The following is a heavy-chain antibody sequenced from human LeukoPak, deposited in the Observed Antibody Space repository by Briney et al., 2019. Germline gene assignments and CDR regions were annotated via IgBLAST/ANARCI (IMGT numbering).Heavy chain of an antibody. D-gene: IGHD3-10*01. CDR1: GGSNSSYY. Sequence: SGTLSLTCTVAGGSNSSYYWNWIRQPPGKGLEWIGYIYSSGSTNYNPSLKSRVTISVDTSKNQFSLKLTSVTAADTAVYYCARAYYYGSGSYGLDYWGQGTLVTVSS. J-gene: IGHJ4*02. CDR2: IYSSGST. V-gene: IGHV4-59*01. CDR3: ARAYYYGSGSYGLDY.